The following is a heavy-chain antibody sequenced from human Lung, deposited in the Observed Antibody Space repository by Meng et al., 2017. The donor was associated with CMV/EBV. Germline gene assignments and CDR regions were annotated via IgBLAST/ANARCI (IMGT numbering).Heavy chain of an antibody. Sequence: VQLVESGGGVVQPGGCLRLSCATAGFNFGNYAMHWIRQAPGKGLEWLAFIGHDGNNEQYADSMKGRFTISRDNFNTLYLQMKSLTDEDTALYYCGRDYINNVDHWGQGTLFTVSS. J-gene: IGHJ4*02. CDR3: GRDYINNVDH. CDR2: IGHDGNNE. CDR1: GFNFGNYA. D-gene: IGHD1/OR15-1a*01. V-gene: IGHV3-30*02.